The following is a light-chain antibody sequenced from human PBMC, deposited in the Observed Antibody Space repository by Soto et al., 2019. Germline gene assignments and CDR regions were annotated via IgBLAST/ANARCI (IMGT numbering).Light chain of an antibody. CDR3: PQYSIWRT. V-gene: IGKV1-39*01. CDR1: QDIRTY. J-gene: IGKJ1*01. CDR2: AAS. Sequence: EIQMTQAPSSLSGSVGDRVTINCRASQDIRTYLNWYQQKSGKAPKLLIFAASNLQSGVPSRFSGSGSGTEFTLTISSLQSEDFAVYYCPQYSIWRTFGQGTKVDIK.